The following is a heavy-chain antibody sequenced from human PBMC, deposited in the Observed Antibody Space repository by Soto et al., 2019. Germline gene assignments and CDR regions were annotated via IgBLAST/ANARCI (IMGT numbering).Heavy chain of an antibody. CDR3: ARAPLVVETSPTEFDY. Sequence: ASVKVSCKASGYTFTSYGISWVRQAPGQGLELMGWISAYDGKTTYAEKFQGRVTMTTDTSTSTAYMELRSLRSDDTAIYYCARAPLVVETSPTEFDYWGQGAQVTVSS. J-gene: IGHJ4*02. CDR1: GYTFTSYG. V-gene: IGHV1-18*01. D-gene: IGHD2-21*02. CDR2: ISAYDGKT.